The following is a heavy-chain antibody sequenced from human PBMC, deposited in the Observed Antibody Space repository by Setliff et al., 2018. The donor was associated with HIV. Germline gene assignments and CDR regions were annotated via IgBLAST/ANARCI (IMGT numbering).Heavy chain of an antibody. D-gene: IGHD2-15*01. CDR3: ARGPYCSGGSCYSSLDY. J-gene: IGHJ4*02. CDR1: GGSISSGGYY. V-gene: IGHV4-61*08. Sequence: SETLSLTCTVSGGSISSGGYYWSWIRQHPGKGLEWIGYIYYSGSTKYNPSLKSRVTISADTSKNQFSLKLSSVTAADTAVYYCARGPYCSGGSCYSSLDYWGQGTLVTVSS. CDR2: IYYSGST.